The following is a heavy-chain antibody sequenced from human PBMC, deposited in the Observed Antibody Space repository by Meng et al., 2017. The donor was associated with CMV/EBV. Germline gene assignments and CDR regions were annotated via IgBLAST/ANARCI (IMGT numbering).Heavy chain of an antibody. CDR3: AKGTPMRRGVTAWFDP. CDR2: IRTGGSHS. D-gene: IGHD3-10*01. Sequence: GGSLRLSCSTSGFTSNNYGMHWVRQAPGKGLEWVAFIRTGGSHSFHAESVKGRFTISRDNSNNTLYLQLNSLRAEDTGVYFCAKGTPMRRGVTAWFDPLGQGTLVTVSS. V-gene: IGHV3-30*02. CDR1: GFTSNNYG. J-gene: IGHJ5*02.